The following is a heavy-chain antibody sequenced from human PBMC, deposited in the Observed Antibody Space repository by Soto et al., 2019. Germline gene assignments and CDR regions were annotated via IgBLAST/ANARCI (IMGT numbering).Heavy chain of an antibody. D-gene: IGHD5-18*01. Sequence: WGSLRLSCAASGFPFSNAWMSWVRQAPGQGLEWVGRIKSKTDGGTTDYASPVKGRFTISRDDSKNTLYLQMNTLKTEVTVIEYCTTDRPDTPKVFDYWRQGTLVTVSS. V-gene: IGHV3-15*01. CDR1: GFPFSNAW. CDR2: IKSKTDGGTT. J-gene: IGHJ4*02. CDR3: TTDRPDTPKVFDY.